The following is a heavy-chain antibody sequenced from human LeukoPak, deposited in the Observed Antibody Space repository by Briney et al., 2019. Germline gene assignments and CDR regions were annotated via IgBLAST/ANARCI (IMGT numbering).Heavy chain of an antibody. CDR2: ISWNSGTI. D-gene: IGHD3-10*01. J-gene: IGHJ3*02. Sequence: PGGSLRLSCAASGFTFDDYAMHWVRQVPGKGLEWVSGISWNSGTIGYADSVKGRFTVSRDNAKNSLYLQMNSLRAEDTALYYCAKDNRYGSGTSDAFDIWGQGTMVTVSS. V-gene: IGHV3-9*01. CDR1: GFTFDDYA. CDR3: AKDNRYGSGTSDAFDI.